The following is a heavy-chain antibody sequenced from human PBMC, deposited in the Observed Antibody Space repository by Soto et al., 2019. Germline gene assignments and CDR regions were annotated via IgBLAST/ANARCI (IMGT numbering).Heavy chain of an antibody. J-gene: IGHJ4*02. CDR3: VRGGNYRLDY. CDR2: ISTSGSSI. V-gene: IGHV3-48*01. D-gene: IGHD2-15*01. Sequence: EVQLVESGGDLVQPGGSLRLSCAASGFSFSHYNMNWVRQAPGKGLDWISYISTSGSSIYYADSVKGRFTISRDNAKNSLFRQMNSLRAEDTAVYYCVRGGNYRLDYWGQGTLVTVSS. CDR1: GFSFSHYN.